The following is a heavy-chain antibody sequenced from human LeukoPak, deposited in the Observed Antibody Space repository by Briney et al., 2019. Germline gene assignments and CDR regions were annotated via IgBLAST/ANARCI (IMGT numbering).Heavy chain of an antibody. Sequence: GGSLRLSCTASGFTFGDYAMSWFRQAPGKGLEWVGFIRSKHYGGAIEYAASVRGRFTISRDDSKSIAYLQMNSLKTEDTAVYYCARDQLSGDPHGYYYYYYMDVWGKGTTVTVSS. CDR3: ARDQLSGDPHGYYYYYYMDV. J-gene: IGHJ6*03. V-gene: IGHV3-49*03. D-gene: IGHD4-17*01. CDR1: GFTFGDYA. CDR2: IRSKHYGGAI.